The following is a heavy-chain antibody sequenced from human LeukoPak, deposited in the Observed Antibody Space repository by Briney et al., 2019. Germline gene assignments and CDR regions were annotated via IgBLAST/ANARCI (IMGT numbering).Heavy chain of an antibody. D-gene: IGHD6-13*01. CDR2: ISSSGGST. Sequence: GGSLRLSCAASGFTFSSYAMSWVRQAPGKGLEWVSAISSSGGSTYYADSVKGRFTISRDNSKNTLYLQMNSLRAEDTAVYYCARDRISPAAAAGNGISDYWGQGTLVTVSS. V-gene: IGHV3-23*01. J-gene: IGHJ4*02. CDR3: ARDRISPAAAAGNGISDY. CDR1: GFTFSSYA.